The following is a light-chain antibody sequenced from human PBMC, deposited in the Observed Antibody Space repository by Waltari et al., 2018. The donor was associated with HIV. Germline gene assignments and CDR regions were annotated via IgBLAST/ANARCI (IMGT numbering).Light chain of an antibody. J-gene: IGLJ2*01. CDR3: QAWDRGTAV. Sequence: SSELTQPPSVSVSPGQTASITCSGDKLGDKYTCWYQQKPGQSPVLVIYQDNKRPSGIAARFSGSNSGNTATLTISGTQAMDEADYYCQAWDRGTAVFGGGTKLTVL. V-gene: IGLV3-1*01. CDR1: KLGDKY. CDR2: QDN.